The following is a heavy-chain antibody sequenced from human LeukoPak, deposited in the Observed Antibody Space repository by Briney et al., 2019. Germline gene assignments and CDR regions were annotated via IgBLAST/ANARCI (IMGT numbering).Heavy chain of an antibody. J-gene: IGHJ5*02. CDR3: AKDCAADRTGEFDP. V-gene: IGHV3-23*01. CDR2: ISGSGGST. D-gene: IGHD1-14*01. Sequence: PGGSLRLSCAASGFTFSSYAMSWVRQAPGKGLEWVSAISGSGGSTYYADSVKGRFTISRDNSKNTLYLQMSSLRAEDTAVYYCAKDCAADRTGEFDPWGQGTLATVSS. CDR1: GFTFSSYA.